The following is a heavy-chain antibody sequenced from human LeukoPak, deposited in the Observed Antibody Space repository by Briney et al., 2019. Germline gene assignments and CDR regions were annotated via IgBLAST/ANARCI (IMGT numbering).Heavy chain of an antibody. D-gene: IGHD1-26*01. CDR2: MNPNSGNT. J-gene: IGHJ4*02. CDR3: AGGSGSLGD. Sequence: ASVKVSCKTSGYTFTSYDINWVRQATGQELEWMGWMNPNSGNTGYAQKFQGRVTITRNTSISTAYMELSSLRSEDTAVYYCAGGSGSLGDWGQGTLVTVSS. CDR1: GYTFTSYD. V-gene: IGHV1-8*01.